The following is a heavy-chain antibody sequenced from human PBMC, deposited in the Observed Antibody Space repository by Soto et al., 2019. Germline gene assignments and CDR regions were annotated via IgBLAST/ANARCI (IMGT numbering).Heavy chain of an antibody. D-gene: IGHD2-2*01. Sequence: QVQLVQSGAEVKKPGSSVKVSCKASGGTFSSYAISWVRQAPGQGLEWMGGIIPIFGTANYAQKFQGRVTITADESTSTAYMERSSLRSEDTAVYYCARDRGYQLRYYYYYGMDVWGQGTTVTVSS. CDR1: GGTFSSYA. CDR3: ARDRGYQLRYYYYYGMDV. V-gene: IGHV1-69*12. J-gene: IGHJ6*02. CDR2: IIPIFGTA.